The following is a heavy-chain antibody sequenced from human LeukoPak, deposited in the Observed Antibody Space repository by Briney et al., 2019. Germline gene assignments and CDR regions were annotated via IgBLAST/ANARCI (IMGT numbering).Heavy chain of an antibody. J-gene: IGHJ5*02. D-gene: IGHD5-12*01. V-gene: IGHV1-69*04. CDR2: IIPILGIA. CDR1: GGTFSSYT. Sequence: SVKVSCKASGGTFSSYTINWVRQATGQGLEWMGRIIPILGIANYAQKFQGRATITADKSTSTAYMELSSLRSEDTAVYYCARDLMVATRHNWFDPWGQGTLVTVSS. CDR3: ARDLMVATRHNWFDP.